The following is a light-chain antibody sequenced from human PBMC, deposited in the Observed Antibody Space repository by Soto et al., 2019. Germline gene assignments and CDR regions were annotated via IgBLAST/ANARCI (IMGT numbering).Light chain of an antibody. Sequence: EIVMTMSLATLSVPPGERATLSCRASQSVSSSYLAWYQQKPGQAPRLLIYGASSRATGIPDRFSGSGSGTDFTLTISRLEPEDFAVYYCQQSGSSPLTFCQGARLEIK. V-gene: IGKV3-20*01. CDR2: GAS. CDR3: QQSGSSPLT. CDR1: QSVSSSY. J-gene: IGKJ5*01.